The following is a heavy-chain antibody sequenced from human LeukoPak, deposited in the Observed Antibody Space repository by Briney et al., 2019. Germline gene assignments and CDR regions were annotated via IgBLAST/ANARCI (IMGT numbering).Heavy chain of an antibody. CDR2: INHSGST. J-gene: IGHJ6*02. Sequence: SETLSLTCAVYGGSFSGYYWSWIRQPPGKGLEWIGEINHSGSTNYNPSLKSRVTISVDTSKNQFSLKLSSVTAADTAVYYCARLISCSGGTCSHYYFYYGMDVWGQGTTVTVSS. V-gene: IGHV4-34*01. CDR1: GGSFSGYY. D-gene: IGHD2-15*01. CDR3: ARLISCSGGTCSHYYFYYGMDV.